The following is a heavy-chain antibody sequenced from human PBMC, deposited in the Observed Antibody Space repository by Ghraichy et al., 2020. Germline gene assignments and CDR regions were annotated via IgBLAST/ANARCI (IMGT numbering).Heavy chain of an antibody. D-gene: IGHD1-26*01. CDR1: GFTFSTYS. J-gene: IGHJ6*02. Sequence: GESLNISCAASGFTFSTYSMNWVRQAPGKGLEWVSYISPSSSTIYYADSVKGRFTISRDNAKNSLYLQMNGLRDEDTAVYYCARDILKVDYYGMDAWGQGTTVTVSS. CDR2: ISPSSSTI. CDR3: ARDILKVDYYGMDA. V-gene: IGHV3-48*02.